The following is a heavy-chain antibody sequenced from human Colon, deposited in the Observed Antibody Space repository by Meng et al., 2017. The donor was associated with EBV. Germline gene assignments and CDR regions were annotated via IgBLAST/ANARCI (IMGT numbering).Heavy chain of an antibody. CDR2: IHPSGSI. D-gene: IGHD7-27*01. CDR1: GGSLSDYY. CDR3: SRGVDSYKLGNL. Sequence: QGQLQQWGEGLLKPSETLSLTCVVYGGSLSDYYCSWIRQSPGRGLEWIGEIHPSGSIFYNPSLQSRVTISVDTSKNQFSLNLNSVTAADTAVYFCSRGVDSYKLGNLWGRGTLVTVSS. V-gene: IGHV4-34*02. J-gene: IGHJ2*01.